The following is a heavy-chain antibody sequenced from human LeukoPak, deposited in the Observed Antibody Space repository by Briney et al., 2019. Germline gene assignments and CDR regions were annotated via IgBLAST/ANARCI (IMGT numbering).Heavy chain of an antibody. Sequence: GGSLRLSCAASGFTFSDYYMSWIRQAPGKGLEWVSYISSSGSTIYYADSVKGRFTISRDNAKNSLYLQMNSLRAEDTAVYYCARPSSWYASPFDYWGQGTLVTVSS. CDR3: ARPSSWYASPFDY. CDR2: ISSSGSTI. V-gene: IGHV3-11*01. D-gene: IGHD6-13*01. CDR1: GFTFSDYY. J-gene: IGHJ4*02.